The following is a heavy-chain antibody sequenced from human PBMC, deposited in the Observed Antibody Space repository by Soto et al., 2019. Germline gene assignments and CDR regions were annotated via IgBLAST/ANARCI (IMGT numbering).Heavy chain of an antibody. V-gene: IGHV4-59*01. Sequence: NPWETLSLTCSVSGGSISGSYWSWIRQSPGKGLEWLGYVYYTGSTNYSPSLRSRVSISVDTSKNEFSLRLSSVTATDTDVYFCARSVAVPGAHIDYWGQGTQVTVSS. CDR2: VYYTGST. D-gene: IGHD6-19*01. J-gene: IGHJ4*02. CDR3: ARSVAVPGAHIDY. CDR1: GGSISGSY.